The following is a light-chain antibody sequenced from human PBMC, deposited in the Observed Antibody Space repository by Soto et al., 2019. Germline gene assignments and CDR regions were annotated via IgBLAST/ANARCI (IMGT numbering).Light chain of an antibody. J-gene: IGKJ1*01. V-gene: IGKV3-15*01. CDR3: QQYNDWPRT. CDR1: QTVGSN. Sequence: ETVMTQSPATLSVSPGERATLSCRASQTVGSNLAWYQQTPGRAPRLLIYGASTRATGIPARFSGGGSGTDFTLTISSLQSEDFALYYCQQYNDWPRTFGHGTKVEI. CDR2: GAS.